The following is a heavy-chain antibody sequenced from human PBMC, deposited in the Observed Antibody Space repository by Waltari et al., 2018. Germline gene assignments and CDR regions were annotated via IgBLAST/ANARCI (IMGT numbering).Heavy chain of an antibody. CDR2: ISWNSGSI. V-gene: IGHV3-9*01. Sequence: EVQLVESGGGLVQPGRSLRLSCAASGFTFDDYAMHWVRQAPGKGLEWVSGISWNSGSIGYADSVKGRVTISRDNAKNSLYLQMNSLRAEDTALYYCAKETYSYGSNYYYYYGMDVWGQGTTVTVSS. D-gene: IGHD5-18*01. CDR3: AKETYSYGSNYYYYYGMDV. J-gene: IGHJ6*02. CDR1: GFTFDDYA.